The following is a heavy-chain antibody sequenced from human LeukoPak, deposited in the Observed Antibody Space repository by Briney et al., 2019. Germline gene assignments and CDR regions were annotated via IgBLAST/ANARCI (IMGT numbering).Heavy chain of an antibody. Sequence: SETLSLTCAVYGGSFSGYYWSWIRQPPGKGLEWIGEINHSGSTNYNPSLKSRVTISVDTSKNQFSPKLSSVTAADTAVYYCARGTWVRGVIVNLSSHFDYWGQGTLVTVSS. V-gene: IGHV4-34*01. CDR2: INHSGST. D-gene: IGHD3-10*01. J-gene: IGHJ4*02. CDR3: ARGTWVRGVIVNLSSHFDY. CDR1: GGSFSGYY.